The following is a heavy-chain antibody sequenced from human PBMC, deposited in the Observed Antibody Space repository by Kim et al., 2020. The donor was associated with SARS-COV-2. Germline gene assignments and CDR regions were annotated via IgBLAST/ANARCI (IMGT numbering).Heavy chain of an antibody. CDR3: ARGFLWFGFGQLDY. CDR2: IWYDGSNK. D-gene: IGHD3-10*01. J-gene: IGHJ4*02. V-gene: IGHV3-33*01. Sequence: GGSLRLSCAASGFTFSSYGMHWVRQAPGKGLEWVAVIWYDGSNKYYADSVKGRFTISRDNSKNTLYLQMNSLRAEDTAVYYCARGFLWFGFGQLDYWGQGTLVTVSS. CDR1: GFTFSSYG.